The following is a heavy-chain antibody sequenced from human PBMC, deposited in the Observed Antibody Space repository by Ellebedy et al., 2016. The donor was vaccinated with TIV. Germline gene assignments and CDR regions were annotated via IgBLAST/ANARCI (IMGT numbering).Heavy chain of an antibody. CDR3: AKDQAGFIVVVPAAINGMDV. D-gene: IGHD2-2*01. Sequence: GESLKISCAASGYTFSSHGMHWVRQAPGKGLEWVAFTSYDGSNKYYADSVKGRFTISRDNSQNTLFLQMNNLKAEDTAVYHYAKDQAGFIVVVPAAINGMDVWGQGTTVTVSS. V-gene: IGHV3-30*18. CDR2: TSYDGSNK. CDR1: GYTFSSHG. J-gene: IGHJ6*02.